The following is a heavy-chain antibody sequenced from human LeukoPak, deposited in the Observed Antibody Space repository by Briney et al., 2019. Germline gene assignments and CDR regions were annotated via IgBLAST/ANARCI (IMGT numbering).Heavy chain of an antibody. CDR1: GFTFNSYA. J-gene: IGHJ4*02. V-gene: IGHV3-23*01. D-gene: IGHD6-19*01. CDR2: IFGSGGSA. CDR3: AKTATGYSSGHYPGWPVDY. Sequence: PGGSLRLSCAASGFTFNSYAMYWVRQAPGKGLEWVSGIFGSGGSAHYADSVKGRFAISRDNSKNRVYLQMSSLRAEDTAVYYCAKTATGYSSGHYPGWPVDYWGQGTLVTVSS.